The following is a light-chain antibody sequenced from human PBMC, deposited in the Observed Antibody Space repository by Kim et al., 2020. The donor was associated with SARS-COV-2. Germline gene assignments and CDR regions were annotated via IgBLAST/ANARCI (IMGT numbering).Light chain of an antibody. V-gene: IGKV1-9*01. CDR3: QQLNSNPQS. CDR2: VAS. Sequence: GDSVTTTGRACQGIYNYLAWYQQRPANSPKLLIYVASTLHSGVPSRFSGSGSGTDSTLTISSLQPEDYATYYCQQLNSNPQSFGQGTKLEI. CDR1: QGIYNY. J-gene: IGKJ2*01.